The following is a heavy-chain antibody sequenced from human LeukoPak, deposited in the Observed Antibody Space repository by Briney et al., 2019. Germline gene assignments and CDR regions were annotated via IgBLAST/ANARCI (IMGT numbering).Heavy chain of an antibody. V-gene: IGHV4-34*01. J-gene: IGHJ4*02. CDR1: GGSFSGYY. CDR2: IYHSGST. CDR3: TRRSGPFDF. D-gene: IGHD2-15*01. Sequence: SETLSLTCAVYGGSFSGYYWSWIRQPPGQGLEWIGEIYHSGSTNYNPSLKSRVTISADKSKNQFSLKLSSVTAADTAVYYCTRRSGPFDFWGQGTLVTVSS.